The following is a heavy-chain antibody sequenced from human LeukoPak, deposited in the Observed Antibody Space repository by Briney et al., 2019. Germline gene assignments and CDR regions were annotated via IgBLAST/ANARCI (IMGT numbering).Heavy chain of an antibody. D-gene: IGHD6-19*01. CDR2: IIPIFGTA. J-gene: IGHJ4*02. Sequence: ASVKVSCKASGYTFTSSGISWVRQAPGQGLEWMGRIIPIFGTANYAQKFQGRVTITTDESTSTAYMELSSLRSEDTAVYYCASAAVAGTEYFDYWGQGTLVTVSS. CDR3: ASAAVAGTEYFDY. CDR1: GYTFTSSG. V-gene: IGHV1-69*05.